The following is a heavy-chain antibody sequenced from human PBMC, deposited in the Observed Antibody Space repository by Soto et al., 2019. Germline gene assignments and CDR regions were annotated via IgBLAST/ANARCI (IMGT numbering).Heavy chain of an antibody. CDR2: IYYSGST. V-gene: IGHV4-31*03. D-gene: IGHD5-12*01. CDR1: GGSISSGGYY. J-gene: IGHJ5*02. CDR3: ARGGIVATIGNGFDP. Sequence: QVQLQEPGPGLVKPSQTLSLTCTVSGGSISSGGYYWRWIRQHPGKGLEWIGYIYYSGSTYYNPSRRDRVTISVDTSKNQFSLKLSSVTAADTAVYYWARGGIVATIGNGFDPWGQGTLVTVSS.